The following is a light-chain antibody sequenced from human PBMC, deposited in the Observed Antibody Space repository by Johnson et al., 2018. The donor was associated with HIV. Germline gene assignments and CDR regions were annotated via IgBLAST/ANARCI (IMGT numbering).Light chain of an antibody. CDR1: SSNIGNNY. J-gene: IGLJ1*01. V-gene: IGLV1-51*01. CDR2: DNN. CDR3: GTWDSSLSAGGV. Sequence: HSVLTQPPSVSAAPGQKVTISCSGSSSNIGNNYVSWYQQIPGTAPKLLIYDNNKRPSGIPDRFSGSKSGTSATLGITGLQTGDEDDYYCGTWDSSLSAGGVFGTGTTVTVL.